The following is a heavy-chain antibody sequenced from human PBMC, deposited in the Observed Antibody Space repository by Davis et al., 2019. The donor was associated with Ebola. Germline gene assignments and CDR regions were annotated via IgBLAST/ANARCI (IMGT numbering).Heavy chain of an antibody. CDR3: ARGTDGYNPGGYFDS. V-gene: IGHV5-51*01. CDR2: IFSGDSDT. Sequence: GESLKISCKGSGYSFTNYWIAWVRQMAGKGPEWMGIIFSGDSDTRYSPSFQGQVTISVDKSISTAYLQWSSLKASDTAMYYCARGTDGYNPGGYFDSWGQGTLVTVSS. J-gene: IGHJ4*02. CDR1: GYSFTNYW. D-gene: IGHD5-24*01.